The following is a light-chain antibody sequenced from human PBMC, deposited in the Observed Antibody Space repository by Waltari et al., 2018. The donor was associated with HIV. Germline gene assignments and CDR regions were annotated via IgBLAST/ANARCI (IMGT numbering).Light chain of an antibody. J-gene: IGKJ1*01. CDR1: QSISSW. CDR2: MAS. Sequence: DIQMTQSPSTLSASVGDRVTITCRASQSISSWLAWYQQKPGKAPKLLIYMASNLETGVPSRFSGGGSGTKFTLTISSLQPDDFTTYYCQQYNSYSRTFGQGTKVEIK. V-gene: IGKV1-5*03. CDR3: QQYNSYSRT.